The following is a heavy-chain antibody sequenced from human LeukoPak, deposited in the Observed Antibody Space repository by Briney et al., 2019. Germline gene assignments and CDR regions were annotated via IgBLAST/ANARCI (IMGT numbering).Heavy chain of an antibody. D-gene: IGHD6-13*01. V-gene: IGHV3-74*01. Sequence: GGSLRLSCAASGFTFSSYWMHWVRQAPGKGLVWVSRINTDGSSTSYADSVKGRFTISRDNSKNTLYLQMNSLRAEDTAVYYCANQPGIAAAFNYWGQGTLVTVSS. J-gene: IGHJ4*02. CDR2: INTDGSST. CDR1: GFTFSSYW. CDR3: ANQPGIAAAFNY.